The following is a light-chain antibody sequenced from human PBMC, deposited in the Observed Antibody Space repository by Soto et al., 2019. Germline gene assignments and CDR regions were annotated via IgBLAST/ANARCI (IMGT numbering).Light chain of an antibody. Sequence: EIVLTQSPATLSLSPGERATLSCRASQSVSSYLAWYQQKPGQAPRLLIYDASNRATGIPARFSGSGSGTEFNLTISSLEPEDFAVYYCQQRSNWPKLTFGGGTKVEIK. CDR3: QQRSNWPKLT. V-gene: IGKV3-11*01. J-gene: IGKJ4*01. CDR1: QSVSSY. CDR2: DAS.